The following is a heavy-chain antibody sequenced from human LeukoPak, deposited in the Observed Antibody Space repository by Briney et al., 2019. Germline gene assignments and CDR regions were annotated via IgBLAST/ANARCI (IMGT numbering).Heavy chain of an antibody. CDR3: VRLRDRSTGWPFDC. CDR2: IYYGGNT. V-gene: IGHV4-59*08. J-gene: IGHJ4*02. D-gene: IGHD6-19*01. CDR1: GDSLRSHF. Sequence: SETLSLTCTVSGDSLRSHFWSWIRQPPGKGLEWIGFIYYGGNTNYNPSFKSRVTISLDTSQSQFSLRLSSVTAADTAVYYCVRLRDRSTGWPFDCWGQGTLVTVSS.